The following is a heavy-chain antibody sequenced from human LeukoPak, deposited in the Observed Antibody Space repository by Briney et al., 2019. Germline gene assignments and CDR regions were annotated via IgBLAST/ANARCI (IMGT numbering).Heavy chain of an antibody. CDR1: GGTFSSYA. Sequence: SVKVSCKASGGTFSSYAISWVRQAPGQGLEWMGGIIPIFGTANYARKFQGRVTITTDESTSTAYMDLSSLRSEDTAVYYCARVLGSGSYGDAFDIWGQGTMVTVSS. CDR2: IIPIFGTA. CDR3: ARVLGSGSYGDAFDI. V-gene: IGHV1-69*05. D-gene: IGHD1-26*01. J-gene: IGHJ3*02.